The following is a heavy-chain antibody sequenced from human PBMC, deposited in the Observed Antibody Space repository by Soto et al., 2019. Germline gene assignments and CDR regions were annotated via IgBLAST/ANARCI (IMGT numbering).Heavy chain of an antibody. D-gene: IGHD2-2*02. CDR3: ARGYCSSTSCYKAPFDY. V-gene: IGHV1-69*13. Sequence: SVKVSCKASGGTFSSYAISWVRQAPGQGLEWMGGIIPIFGIANYAQKFQGRVTITADESTSTAYMELSSLRSEDTAVYYCARGYCSSTSCYKAPFDYWGQGTLVTVSS. CDR1: GGTFSSYA. J-gene: IGHJ4*02. CDR2: IIPIFGIA.